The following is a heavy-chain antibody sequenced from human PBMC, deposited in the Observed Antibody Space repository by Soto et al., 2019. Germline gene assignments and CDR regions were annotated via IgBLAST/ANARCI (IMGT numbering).Heavy chain of an antibody. CDR3: VKPPVITASYYYYDMDV. Sequence: QTGGSLRLSCAASGFTFGYYWMSWVRQAPGKGLEWVSGISGSGISTYYTDSVKGRFTISRDNSKNTVFLQMNSLRDEDTAVYYCVKPPVITASYYYYDMDVWGQGTTVTVSS. V-gene: IGHV3-23*01. J-gene: IGHJ6*02. D-gene: IGHD4-4*01. CDR1: GFTFGYYW. CDR2: ISGSGIST.